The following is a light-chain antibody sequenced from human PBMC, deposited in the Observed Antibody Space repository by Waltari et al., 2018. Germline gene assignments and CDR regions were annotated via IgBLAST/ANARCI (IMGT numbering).Light chain of an antibody. J-gene: IGLJ3*02. CDR1: RLGSKY. CDR2: EHT. V-gene: IGLV3-1*01. CDR3: QAWDSNIGAV. Sequence: SYELTQPPSVSVSPGQTASITCPGDRLGSKYSSWYQQKPGQSPSLIIYEHTQRPSGLPDRFSGAISGNTATLTISETQAMDEAYYYCQAWDSNIGAVFGGGTKLTVL.